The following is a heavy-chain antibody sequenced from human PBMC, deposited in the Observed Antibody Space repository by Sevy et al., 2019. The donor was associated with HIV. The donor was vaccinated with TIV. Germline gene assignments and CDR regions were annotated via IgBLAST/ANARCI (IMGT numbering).Heavy chain of an antibody. V-gene: IGHV3-30*18. J-gene: IGHJ6*02. Sequence: GGSLRLSCTASGFTFSTYDIHWVRQAPGKGLEWVAIISYDGNYRYYSDSVRGRFSMSRDNSKNTAYLQMSGLSVEDTAVYYCAKNRPPGGSYFSIHGMDLWGRGTTVTVSS. CDR2: ISYDGNYR. CDR1: GFTFSTYD. D-gene: IGHD1-26*01. CDR3: AKNRPPGGSYFSIHGMDL.